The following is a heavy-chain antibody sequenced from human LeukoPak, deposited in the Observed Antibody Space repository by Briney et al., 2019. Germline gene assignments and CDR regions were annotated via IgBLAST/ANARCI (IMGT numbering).Heavy chain of an antibody. V-gene: IGHV4-34*01. Sequence: ASETLSLTCAVYGGSFSGYYWSWIRQPPGKGLAWIGEINHSGSTNYNPSLKSRVTISVDTSKNQFSLKLSSVTAADTAVYYCARGSIAARYYYYYYYMDVWGKGTTVTVSS. D-gene: IGHD6-6*01. CDR1: GGSFSGYY. CDR2: INHSGST. J-gene: IGHJ6*03. CDR3: ARGSIAARYYYYYYYMDV.